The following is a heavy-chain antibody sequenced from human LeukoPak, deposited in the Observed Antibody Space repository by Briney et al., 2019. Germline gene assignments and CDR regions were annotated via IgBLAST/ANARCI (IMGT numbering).Heavy chain of an antibody. Sequence: GGSLRLSCAASGFTFSSYSMNWVRQAPGKGLEWGSYISSSSSTIYYADSVKGRFTISRDNAKNSLYLQMNSLRAEDTAVYYCARGHVGARTSDYWGQGTLVTVSS. J-gene: IGHJ4*02. V-gene: IGHV3-48*01. D-gene: IGHD1-26*01. CDR3: ARGHVGARTSDY. CDR2: ISSSSSTI. CDR1: GFTFSSYS.